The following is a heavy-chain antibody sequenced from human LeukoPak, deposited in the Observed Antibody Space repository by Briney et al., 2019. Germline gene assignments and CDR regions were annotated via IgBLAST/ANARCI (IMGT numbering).Heavy chain of an antibody. J-gene: IGHJ4*02. CDR2: ISAHNGNT. CDR3: ARDFFHGHCSGLTCFLLDY. V-gene: IGHV1-18*03. D-gene: IGHD2-15*01. CDR1: GYTFTSYG. Sequence: GASVKVSCKASGYTFTSYGITWVRQAPGQGLEWMGWISAHNGNTNYAQKFQGRLTMTTDTSTNTAYMELRSLRPDDMAVYYCARDFFHGHCSGLTCFLLDYWARDPWSPSPQ.